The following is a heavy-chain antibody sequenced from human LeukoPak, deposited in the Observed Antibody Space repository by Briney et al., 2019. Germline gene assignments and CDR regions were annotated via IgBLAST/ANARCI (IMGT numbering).Heavy chain of an antibody. CDR2: FIPIFGTA. Sequence: SVKVSCKASGGTFSSYAISWVRQAPGQGLEWMGRFIPIFGTANYAQKFQGRVTITTDESTSTAYMELSSLRSEDTAVYCCARPGGSSWSTANYFDYWGQGTLVTVSS. D-gene: IGHD6-13*01. V-gene: IGHV1-69*05. J-gene: IGHJ4*02. CDR1: GGTFSSYA. CDR3: ARPGGSSWSTANYFDY.